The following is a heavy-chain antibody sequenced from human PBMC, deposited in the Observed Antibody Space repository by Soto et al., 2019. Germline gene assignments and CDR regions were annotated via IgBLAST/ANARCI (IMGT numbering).Heavy chain of an antibody. CDR3: ASQWWTSSSWYIDY. CDR1: GDSISSNNYY. CDR2: IYYSGNT. Sequence: PSGTLSLTCTVSGDSISSNNYYWGWIPPPPGEGLEWIGSIYYSGNTFYNPSLKSRVTISVDTSKKQFSLNLSSVSAADTAVYYCASQWWTSSSWYIDYWGQGALVTVSS. J-gene: IGHJ4*02. V-gene: IGHV4-39*01. D-gene: IGHD6-13*01.